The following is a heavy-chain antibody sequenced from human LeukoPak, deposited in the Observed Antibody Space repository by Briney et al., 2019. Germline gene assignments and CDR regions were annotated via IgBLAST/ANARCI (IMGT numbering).Heavy chain of an antibody. J-gene: IGHJ4*02. Sequence: SETLSLTLPVSGGSLSSYYWSWIRPPPGKGLEGIGHIYYSGSTNYNPSLKSRVTISVDTSKNQFSLKLYSVTAADTAVYYCARVNQAVADHFDYWGQGTLVTVSS. CDR1: GGSLSSYY. CDR3: ARVNQAVADHFDY. D-gene: IGHD6-19*01. V-gene: IGHV4-59*01. CDR2: IYYSGST.